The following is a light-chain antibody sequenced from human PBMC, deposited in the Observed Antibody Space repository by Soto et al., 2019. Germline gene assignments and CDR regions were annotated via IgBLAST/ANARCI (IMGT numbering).Light chain of an antibody. CDR1: QSVSIRY. V-gene: IGKV3-20*01. CDR3: QQYGSSPRT. Sequence: EIVLTQSPGTLSLFPGERATLSCRASQSVSIRYFAWYQQRPGQAPRLLIYDTSSRATGTPDRFSGSGSGTDFTLTISRLEPEDFAVYYCQQYGSSPRTFGQGTKVEI. J-gene: IGKJ1*01. CDR2: DTS.